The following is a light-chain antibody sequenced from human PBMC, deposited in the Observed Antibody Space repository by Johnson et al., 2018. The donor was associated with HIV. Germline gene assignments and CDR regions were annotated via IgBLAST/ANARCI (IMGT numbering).Light chain of an antibody. V-gene: IGLV1-51*01. CDR3: GTWDSSLSNFV. CDR2: DNN. CDR1: SSNIGNNY. Sequence: QSVLTQPPSVSAAPGQKVTISCSGSSSNIGNNYVSWYQQLPGTAPKLLIYDNNKRPSGIPDRFSGSKSGTSATLGITGLQTWDEADYYCGTWDSSLSNFVFGIGTKVSVL. J-gene: IGLJ1*01.